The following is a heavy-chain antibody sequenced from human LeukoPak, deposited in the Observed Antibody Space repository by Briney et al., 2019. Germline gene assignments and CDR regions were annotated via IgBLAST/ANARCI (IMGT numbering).Heavy chain of an antibody. CDR1: RVTFRNSG. CDR3: AKDNVAAAGRYFDY. Sequence: GGSLRLSCADSRVTFRNSGMQSVRQAPGKGLEWVALISYAGSNKYFADSVKGRFTISRDNSKNTLYLQMHSLRAEDTAVYYCAKDNVAAAGRYFDYWGQGTLVTVSS. D-gene: IGHD6-13*01. V-gene: IGHV3-30*18. CDR2: ISYAGSNK. J-gene: IGHJ4*02.